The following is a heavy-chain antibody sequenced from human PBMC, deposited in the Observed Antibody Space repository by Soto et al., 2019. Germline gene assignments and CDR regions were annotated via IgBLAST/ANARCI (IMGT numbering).Heavy chain of an antibody. J-gene: IGHJ5*02. CDR1: GFSLSNARMG. D-gene: IGHD3-3*01. V-gene: IGHV2-26*01. CDR2: IFSNDEK. CDR3: ARSRITIFGVVIMGHNWFDP. Sequence: QVTLKESGPVLVKPTETPTLTCTVSGFSLSNARMGVSWIRQPPGKALEWLAHIFSNDEKSYSTSLKSRLTISKDTSKRQVVLTMTNMDPVDTATYYCARSRITIFGVVIMGHNWFDPWGQGTLVTVSS.